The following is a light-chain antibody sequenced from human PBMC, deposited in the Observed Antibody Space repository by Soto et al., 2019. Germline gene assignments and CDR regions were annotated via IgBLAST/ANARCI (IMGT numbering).Light chain of an antibody. CDR1: QSISNS. CDR2: DAS. V-gene: IGKV1-5*01. CDR3: QQYNTHSGT. J-gene: IGKJ1*01. Sequence: DIPVTQSPSTLSASVGDRFTITFRASQSISNSLAWYHQKPGTAPKLLIYDASILESGVPARFSGSGSGTEFILTISSLQPDDVGTYYCQQYNTHSGTFGQGTKVDI.